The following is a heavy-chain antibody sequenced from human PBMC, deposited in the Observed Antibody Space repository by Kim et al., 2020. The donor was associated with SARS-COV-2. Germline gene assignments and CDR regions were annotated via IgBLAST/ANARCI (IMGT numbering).Heavy chain of an antibody. J-gene: IGHJ4*02. V-gene: IGHV3-23*01. CDR3: ARSGLNAVASPVHY. CDR2: VSGSGGNK. D-gene: IGHD6-19*01. Sequence: GGSLRLPCAASGFTFSSYAMTWVRLAPGKGREWVSAVSGSGGNKYYADPVRGRFTISRDNSENTVFLQMNSTRADDTAVYYCARSGLNAVASPVHYWGQGTLVTVSS. CDR1: GFTFSSYA.